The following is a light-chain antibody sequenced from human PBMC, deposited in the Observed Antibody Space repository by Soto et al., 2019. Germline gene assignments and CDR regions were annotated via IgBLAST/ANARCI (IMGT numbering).Light chain of an antibody. J-gene: IGLJ2*01. Sequence: QSALTQPASVSGSPGQSITISCTGTSSDVGGYDYVSWYQQHPGKAPKLMIYDVTNRPSGVSIRFSGSKSGNTASLTISGLQAEDEADYFCSSYKSSFLVVFGGGTK. CDR1: SSDVGGYDY. CDR2: DVT. CDR3: SSYKSSFLVV. V-gene: IGLV2-14*01.